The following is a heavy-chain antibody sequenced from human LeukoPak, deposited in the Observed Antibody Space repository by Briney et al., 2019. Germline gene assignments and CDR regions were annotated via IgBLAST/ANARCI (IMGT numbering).Heavy chain of an antibody. V-gene: IGHV1-2*02. CDR1: GYTFTGYY. CDR2: INPNSGGT. CDR3: ARDLVTFSGGAFDI. D-gene: IGHD2/OR15-2a*01. Sequence: AASVKVSCKASGYTFTGYYMHWVRQAPGQGLEWMGWINPNSGGTNYAQKFQGRVTMTRDTSISTAYMELSRLRSDDTAVYYCARDLVTFSGGAFDIWGQGTMVTVSS. J-gene: IGHJ3*02.